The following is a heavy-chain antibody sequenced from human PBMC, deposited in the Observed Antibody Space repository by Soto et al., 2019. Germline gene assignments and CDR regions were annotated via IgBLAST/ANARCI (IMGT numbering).Heavy chain of an antibody. J-gene: IGHJ6*02. CDR1: GGSISSGGYY. CDR2: IYYSWST. V-gene: IGHV4-31*03. D-gene: IGHD2-15*01. CDR3: ARGRVVAAPYYYYYYGMDV. Sequence: PSETLSLTCTVSGGSISSGGYYWSWIRQHPGKGLEWIGYIYYSWSTYYNPSLKSRVTISVDTSKNQFSLKLSSVTAADTAVYYCARGRVVAAPYYYYYYGMDVWGQGTTVTVSS.